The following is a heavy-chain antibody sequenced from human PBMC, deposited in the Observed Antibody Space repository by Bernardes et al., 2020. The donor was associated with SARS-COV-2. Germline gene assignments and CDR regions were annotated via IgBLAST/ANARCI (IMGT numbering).Heavy chain of an antibody. CDR1: GGSISSSSYY. CDR3: ARGFGYCSSTSCYGWFDP. CDR2: IYYSGST. Sequence: SETLSLTCTVSGGSISSSSYYWGWIRQPPGKGLEWIGSIYYSGSTYYNPSLKSRVTISVDTSKNQFSLKLSSVTAADTAVYYCARGFGYCSSTSCYGWFDPWGQGTLVTVSS. D-gene: IGHD2-2*03. V-gene: IGHV4-39*07. J-gene: IGHJ5*02.